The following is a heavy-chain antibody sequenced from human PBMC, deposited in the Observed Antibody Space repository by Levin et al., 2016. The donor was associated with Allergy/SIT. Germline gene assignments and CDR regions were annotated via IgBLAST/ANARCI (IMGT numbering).Heavy chain of an antibody. Sequence: GGSLRLSCAASGFTFSSYAMHWVRQAPGKGLEWVAVISNDGSNKYYADSVKGRFTISRDNSKNTLYLQMNSLRAEDTAVYYCARMRTIFGVVKGGMDVWGQGTTVTVSS. J-gene: IGHJ6*02. D-gene: IGHD3-3*01. CDR3: ARMRTIFGVVKGGMDV. CDR1: GFTFSSYA. CDR2: ISNDGSNK. V-gene: IGHV3-30-3*01.